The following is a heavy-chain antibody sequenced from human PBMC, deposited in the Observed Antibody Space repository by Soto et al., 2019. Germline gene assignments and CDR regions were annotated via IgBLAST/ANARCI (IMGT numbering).Heavy chain of an antibody. D-gene: IGHD6-6*01. Sequence: GESLKISCQGSGYSFASYWIGWVRQMPGKDLEWMGIIYPGDSDTRYSPSFQGQVTISADKSLGTAYLQWTSLKASDTALYYCARTRSFTLGFYYDGMDVWGQGTTVTVSS. J-gene: IGHJ6*02. CDR2: IYPGDSDT. V-gene: IGHV5-51*01. CDR1: GYSFASYW. CDR3: ARTRSFTLGFYYDGMDV.